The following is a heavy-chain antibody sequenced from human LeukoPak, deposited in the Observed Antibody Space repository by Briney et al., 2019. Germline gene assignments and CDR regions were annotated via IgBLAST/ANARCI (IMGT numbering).Heavy chain of an antibody. V-gene: IGHV1-2*02. CDR3: VRDGEGVAISVNYWFDP. J-gene: IGHJ5*02. CDR2: IIPIFGTA. Sequence: ASVKVSCKVSGYTLTELSMHWVRQAPGQGLEWMGGIIPIFGTANYAQKFQGRVTMTRDTSISTAYMELRGPRSEDTAVYYCVRDGEGVAISVNYWFDPWGQGTLVTVSS. D-gene: IGHD3-10*01. CDR1: GYTLTELS.